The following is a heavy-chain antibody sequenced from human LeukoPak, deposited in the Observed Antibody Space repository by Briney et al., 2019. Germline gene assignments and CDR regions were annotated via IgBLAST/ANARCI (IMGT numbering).Heavy chain of an antibody. V-gene: IGHV4-59*08. CDR1: GGSISNYY. CDR2: IYYSGST. Sequence: SETLSLTCTVSGGSISNYYWSWIRQPPGKGLEWIGYIYYSGSTNYNPSLKSRVTISVDTSKNQFSLKLSSVTAADTAVYYCARRGAAAGTNDYWGQGTLVTVSS. J-gene: IGHJ4*02. D-gene: IGHD6-13*01. CDR3: ARRGAAAGTNDY.